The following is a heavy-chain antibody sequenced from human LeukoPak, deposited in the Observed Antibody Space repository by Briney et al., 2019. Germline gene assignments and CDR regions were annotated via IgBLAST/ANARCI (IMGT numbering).Heavy chain of an antibody. CDR3: ARDCSYPAAAGTDWFDP. V-gene: IGHV4-39*07. J-gene: IGHJ5*02. CDR2: IYYSGST. Sequence: SETLSLACTVSGDSISSNDYYWGWIRQPPGKGLEWIGSIYYSGSTYYNPSLKSRVTLSVDTSKNQFSLKLSSVTAADTAVYYCARDCSYPAAAGTDWFDPWGQGTLVTVSS. CDR1: GDSISSNDYY. D-gene: IGHD6-13*01.